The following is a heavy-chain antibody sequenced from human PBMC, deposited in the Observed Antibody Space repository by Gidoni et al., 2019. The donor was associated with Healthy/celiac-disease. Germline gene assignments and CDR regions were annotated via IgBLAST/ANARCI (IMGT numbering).Heavy chain of an antibody. J-gene: IGHJ6*03. CDR3: AEGRFYCSSTSCSTGYYYMDV. CDR2: SIPIFGTA. D-gene: IGHD2-2*01. Sequence: QVQLVQSGAEVTKPGSSLKVSCNASGGTFSSYAIRSVRQAPGQGLEWMGGSIPIFGTANYAQKFQGRVTITADESTSTAYMELSSLRSEDTAVYYGAEGRFYCSSTSCSTGYYYMDVWGKGTTVTVSS. CDR1: GGTFSSYA. V-gene: IGHV1-69*01.